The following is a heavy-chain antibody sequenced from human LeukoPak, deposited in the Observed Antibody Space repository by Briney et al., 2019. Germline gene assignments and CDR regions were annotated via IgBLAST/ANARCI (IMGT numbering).Heavy chain of an antibody. V-gene: IGHV3-15*01. CDR3: TTGYSGSYPDFDY. Sequence: GGSLRLSCAASGFTFSNAWMSWVRQAPGKRLEWVGRIKSKTDGGTTDYAAPVKGRFTISRDDSKNTLYLQMNSLKTEDTAVYYCTTGYSGSYPDFDYWGQGTLVTVSS. CDR2: IKSKTDGGTT. CDR1: GFTFSNAW. D-gene: IGHD1-26*01. J-gene: IGHJ4*02.